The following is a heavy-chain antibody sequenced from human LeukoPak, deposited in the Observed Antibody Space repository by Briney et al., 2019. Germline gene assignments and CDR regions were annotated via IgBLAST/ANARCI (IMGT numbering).Heavy chain of an antibody. CDR1: GFTFSSYS. Sequence: PGGSLRLSCAASGFTFSSYSMNWVRQGPGKGLEWVSSISSSSSYIYYGDSVKGRFTIPRDNSKNTMYLQMNSLRAEDTAVYYCAKDRGYGSGSYFWDYWGQGTLVTVSS. J-gene: IGHJ4*02. CDR2: ISSSSSYI. CDR3: AKDRGYGSGSYFWDY. V-gene: IGHV3-21*04. D-gene: IGHD3-10*01.